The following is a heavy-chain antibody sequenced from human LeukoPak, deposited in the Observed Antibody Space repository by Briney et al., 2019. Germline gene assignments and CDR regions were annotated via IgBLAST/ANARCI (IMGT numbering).Heavy chain of an antibody. CDR1: GGSISGYY. D-gene: IGHD2-21*01. CDR2: VFYIGNT. CDR3: ARYIAAFNWFDP. Sequence: SETLSLTCTVSGGSISGYYWSWIRQSPGKELEWIGHVFYIGNTNYNPALKSRVTLSVDTSKNQFSLKLNSVTAADSAVYYCARYIAAFNWFDPWGQGTLVTVSS. V-gene: IGHV4-59*08. J-gene: IGHJ5*02.